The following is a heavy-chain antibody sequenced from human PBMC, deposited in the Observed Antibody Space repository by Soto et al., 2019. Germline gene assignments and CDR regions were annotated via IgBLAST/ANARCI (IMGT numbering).Heavy chain of an antibody. V-gene: IGHV3-30*04. J-gene: IGHJ3*02. D-gene: IGHD1-26*01. Sequence: QVQLVESGGGVVQPGRSLRLSCAASGFTFGAYSMHWVRQPPGKGLEWVAVISYDGKNERYTDPVKGRFTVSRDNSKSTMYLQMNSLRSKDTAVYYCARDGYSGRSDGFDIWGQGTMVTVSS. CDR2: ISYDGKNE. CDR1: GFTFGAYS. CDR3: ARDGYSGRSDGFDI.